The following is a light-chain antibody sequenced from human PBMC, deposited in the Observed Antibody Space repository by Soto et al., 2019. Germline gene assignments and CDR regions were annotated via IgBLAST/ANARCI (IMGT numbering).Light chain of an antibody. Sequence: EIVLTQSPGTLSLSPGERATLSCRASQSVSSSYLAWYQQKPGQAPGLLIYGASSRATGIPDRFTGSGSGTDFTLTISRLEPEDFAMYYCQQYGTSPWTFGHGTKVDIK. CDR1: QSVSSSY. V-gene: IGKV3-20*01. CDR2: GAS. J-gene: IGKJ1*01. CDR3: QQYGTSPWT.